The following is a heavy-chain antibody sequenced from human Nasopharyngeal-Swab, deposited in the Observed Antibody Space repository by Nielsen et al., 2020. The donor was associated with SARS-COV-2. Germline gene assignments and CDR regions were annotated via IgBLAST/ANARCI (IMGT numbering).Heavy chain of an antibody. V-gene: IGHV3-7*01. CDR3: ARVGSSSWYFDY. CDR1: GFTFSSYW. D-gene: IGHD6-13*01. J-gene: IGHJ4*02. CDR2: IKQDGSEK. Sequence: GESLKISCAASGFTFSSYWMSWVRQAPGKGLEWVANIKQDGSEKYYVDSVKGRFSISRDNAKNSLYLQMNSLRAEDTAVYYCARVGSSSWYFDYWSQGTLVTVSS.